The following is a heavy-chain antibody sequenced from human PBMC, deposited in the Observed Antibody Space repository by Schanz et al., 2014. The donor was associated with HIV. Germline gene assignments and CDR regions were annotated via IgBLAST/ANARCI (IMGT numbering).Heavy chain of an antibody. V-gene: IGHV3-21*01. CDR1: GLIFRTYD. CDR3: ASSYCGGDCFSRTFDY. J-gene: IGHJ4*02. Sequence: EVQLVESGGGLVKRGGSLRLSCVVSGLIFRTYDMNWVRQAPGKGLEWVSSSSSSSSYIYYADSVKGRFTISRDNAKNSLYLQMNRLRAEDTAVYYCASSYCGGDCFSRTFDYWGQGTLVTVSS. CDR2: SSSSSSYI. D-gene: IGHD2-21*02.